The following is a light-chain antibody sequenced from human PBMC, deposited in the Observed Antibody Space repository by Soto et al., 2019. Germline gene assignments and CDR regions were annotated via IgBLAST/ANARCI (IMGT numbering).Light chain of an antibody. CDR2: ELN. V-gene: IGLV2-8*01. CDR1: SRDVGGYDY. CDR3: SSYASGNAYV. J-gene: IGLJ1*01. Sequence: QSVLTQPPSASGSPGQSVTISCTGTSRDVGGYDYVSWYQQHPGKAPKLIIYELNNRPSGVPDRFSGSKSGNTASLTVSGLQAEDEADYYCSSYASGNAYVFGTVTKVTVL.